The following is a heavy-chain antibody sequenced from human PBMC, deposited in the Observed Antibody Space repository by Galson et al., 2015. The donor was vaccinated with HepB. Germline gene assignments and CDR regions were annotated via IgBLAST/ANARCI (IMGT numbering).Heavy chain of an antibody. J-gene: IGHJ3*02. CDR1: GSSFSTLG. CDR3: ARGGSTRPWSFDI. Sequence: SVKVSCKASGSSFSTLGISWVRQAPGQGLEWMGWISAYNGNTNYAQNLQDRVTVTTDTSTNTGYLELTGLTYDDAAVYYCARGGSTRPWSFDIWGPGTMVTISS. CDR2: ISAYNGNT. V-gene: IGHV1-18*01. D-gene: IGHD1-26*01.